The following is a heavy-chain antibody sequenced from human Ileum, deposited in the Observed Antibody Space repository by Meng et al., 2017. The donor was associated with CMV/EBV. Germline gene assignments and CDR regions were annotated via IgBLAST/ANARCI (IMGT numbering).Heavy chain of an antibody. CDR3: ATLTSGTYSFDY. CDR2: IYYRRST. CDR1: GGSISTGGYY. J-gene: IGHJ4*02. Sequence: CTVSGGSISTGGYYWSWIRPPPGTGLDWIGHIYYRRSTNYNPSLKSRVTISVDTSKNQFSLKLSSVTAADTAVYYCATLTSGTYSFDYWGQGTLVTVSS. V-gene: IGHV4-31*03. D-gene: IGHD1-26*01.